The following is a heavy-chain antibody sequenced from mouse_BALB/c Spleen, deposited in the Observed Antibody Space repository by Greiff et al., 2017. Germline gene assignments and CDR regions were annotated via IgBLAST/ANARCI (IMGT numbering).Heavy chain of an antibody. CDR3: ARGGDYYRYDAWFAY. Sequence: DVQLQESGPGLVKPSQSLSLTCTVTGYSITSDYAWNWIRQFPGNKLEWMGYISYSGSTSYNPSLKSRISITRDTSKNQFFLQLNSVTTEDTATYYCARGGDYYRYDAWFAYWGQGTLVTVSA. CDR2: ISYSGST. J-gene: IGHJ3*01. V-gene: IGHV3-2*02. D-gene: IGHD2-14*01. CDR1: GYSITSDYA.